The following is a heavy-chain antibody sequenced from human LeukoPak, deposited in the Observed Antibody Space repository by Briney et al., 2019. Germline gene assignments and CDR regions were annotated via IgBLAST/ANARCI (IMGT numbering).Heavy chain of an antibody. CDR3: VRDPGTSSYYFDS. D-gene: IGHD3-16*01. J-gene: IGHJ4*02. CDR1: GFSFSSYG. V-gene: IGHV3-33*01. Sequence: PGGSLRLSCAASGFSFSSYGFHWVRQAPGKGLEWVALMWYDGSKQYYADSVKGRFTISRDNSKNALYLQMNSLRVEDTSLYYCVRDPGTSSYYFDSWGQGTLATVSS. CDR2: MWYDGSKQ.